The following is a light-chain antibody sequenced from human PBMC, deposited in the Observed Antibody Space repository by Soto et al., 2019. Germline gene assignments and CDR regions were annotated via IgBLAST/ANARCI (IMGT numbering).Light chain of an antibody. CDR2: DAS. CDR1: QSVSSSK. CDR3: QQYGSSPRT. Sequence: EIVLTQSPGTLSLSPGERATLSCRASQSVSSSKVAWYQQKPGQAPRLLIYDASRRAIGIPDRFSGSGSGTDFTLTISRLEPEDFAVYYCQQYGSSPRTFGQGTKVDIK. V-gene: IGKV3-20*01. J-gene: IGKJ1*01.